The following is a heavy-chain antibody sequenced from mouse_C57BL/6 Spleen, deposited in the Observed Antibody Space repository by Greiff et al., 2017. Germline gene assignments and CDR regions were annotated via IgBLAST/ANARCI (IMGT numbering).Heavy chain of an antibody. D-gene: IGHD1-1*01. CDR2: IRNKANNHAT. J-gene: IGHJ3*01. Sequence: EVMLVESGGGLVRPGGSMKLSCAASGFTFSDAWMDWVRQSPDKGLEWVAEIRNKANNHATYYAESVKGRFTISRDDSKSSVYLQMNSLRAEDTGIYYCTTPYGRGCFAYWGQGTLVTVSA. CDR3: TTPYGRGCFAY. V-gene: IGHV6-6*01. CDR1: GFTFSDAW.